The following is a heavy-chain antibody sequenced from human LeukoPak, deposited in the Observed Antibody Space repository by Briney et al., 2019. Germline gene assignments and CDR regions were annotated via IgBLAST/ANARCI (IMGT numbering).Heavy chain of an antibody. Sequence: SQSLSLTCTVSGGSISSYHWSWIRQPAGKGLEWNGHIYYTGSTKYNPSLKSRVTISLDTSKNQFFLRLSSVTAADTAVYYCTRSLGVVIHGGMDVWGQGTTVTVSS. CDR1: GGSISSYH. J-gene: IGHJ6*02. CDR2: IYYTGST. D-gene: IGHD3-3*01. CDR3: TRSLGVVIHGGMDV. V-gene: IGHV4-59*01.